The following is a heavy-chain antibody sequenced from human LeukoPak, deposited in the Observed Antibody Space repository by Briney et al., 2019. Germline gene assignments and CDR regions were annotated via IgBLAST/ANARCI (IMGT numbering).Heavy chain of an antibody. CDR3: ARGRSYSSWYLMNYYYYYMDV. V-gene: IGHV1-18*01. D-gene: IGHD6-13*01. J-gene: IGHJ6*03. CDR1: GYTFTSYG. CDR2: ISAYNGNT. Sequence: ASVKVSCKASGYTFTSYGISWVRQAPGQGLEWMGWISAYNGNTNYAQKLQGRVTMTTDTSTSTAYMELSSLRSEDTAVYYCARGRSYSSWYLMNYYYYYMDVWGKGTTVTVSS.